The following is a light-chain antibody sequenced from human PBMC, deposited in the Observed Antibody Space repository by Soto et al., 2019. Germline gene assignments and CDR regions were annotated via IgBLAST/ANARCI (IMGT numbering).Light chain of an antibody. CDR1: QSVSSSY. Sequence: EIVLTQSPGTLSLSPGERATLSCRASQSVSSSYLAWYQQKPGQAPRLLIYGASIRATGIPDRFSGSGSGTYFTLTIRRLEPEDFAVYVFQQYGGSIWTFGQGTKVEIK. CDR2: GAS. J-gene: IGKJ1*01. CDR3: QQYGGSIWT. V-gene: IGKV3-20*01.